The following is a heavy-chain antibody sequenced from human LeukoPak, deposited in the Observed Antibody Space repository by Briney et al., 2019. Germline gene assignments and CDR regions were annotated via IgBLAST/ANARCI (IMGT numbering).Heavy chain of an antibody. V-gene: IGHV3-48*03. CDR2: ISSSGSTI. D-gene: IGHD6-19*01. CDR1: GFTFSSYE. CDR3: AIHSSGWSDGMDV. J-gene: IGHJ6*04. Sequence: RGSLRLSCAASGFTFSSYEMNWVRQAPGKGLEWVSYISSSGSTIYYADSVKGRFTISRDNAKNSLYLQMNSLRAEDTAVYYCAIHSSGWSDGMDVWGKGTTVTVSS.